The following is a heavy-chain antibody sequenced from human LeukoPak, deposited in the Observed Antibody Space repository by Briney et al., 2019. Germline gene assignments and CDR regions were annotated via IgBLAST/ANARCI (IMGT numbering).Heavy chain of an antibody. CDR1: GGSFSGYY. D-gene: IGHD6-13*01. Sequence: SETLSLTCAVYGGSFSGYYWSWIRQPPGKGLEWIGEINHSGSTNYNPSLKSRVTISVDTSKNQFSLKLSSVTAADTAVYYCARRYSSSPRFDPWGQGTLATVSS. CDR2: INHSGST. V-gene: IGHV4-34*01. CDR3: ARRYSSSPRFDP. J-gene: IGHJ5*02.